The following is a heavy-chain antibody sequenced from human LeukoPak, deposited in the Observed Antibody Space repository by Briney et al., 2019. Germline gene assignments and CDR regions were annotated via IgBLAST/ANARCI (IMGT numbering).Heavy chain of an antibody. D-gene: IGHD3-22*01. CDR2: ISSSSTAT. Sequence: LSLTCTVYDESLSAHYWGWIRQSPGKGLEWISYISSSSTATYYADSVNGRFTISRDNAKKSLYLQMNSLRAEDTAVYYCAREYYDTSGHLDGPGFNWFDPWGQGTLVTVSS. V-gene: IGHV3-11*06. CDR1: DESLSAHY. J-gene: IGHJ5*02. CDR3: AREYYDTSGHLDGPGFNWFDP.